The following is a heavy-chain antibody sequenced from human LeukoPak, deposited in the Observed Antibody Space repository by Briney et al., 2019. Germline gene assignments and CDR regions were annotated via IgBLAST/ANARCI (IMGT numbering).Heavy chain of an antibody. Sequence: AGGSLRLSCAASGFTFSGSAMHWVRQASGKGLEWVGRIRSKANSYATAYAASVKGRFTISRDDSKNTAYLQMNSLNTEDTAVYYCTRQGIEYSSSSNFDYWGQGTLVTVSS. D-gene: IGHD6-13*01. CDR1: GFTFSGSA. V-gene: IGHV3-73*01. CDR3: TRQGIEYSSSSNFDY. J-gene: IGHJ4*02. CDR2: IRSKANSYAT.